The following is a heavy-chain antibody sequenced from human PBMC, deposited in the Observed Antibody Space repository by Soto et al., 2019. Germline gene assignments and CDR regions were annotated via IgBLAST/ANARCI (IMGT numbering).Heavy chain of an antibody. J-gene: IGHJ3*02. Sequence: PGGSLRLSCTASGFTFSNSAMIWVRQAPGQGLEWVASISENGGSRGGTYYADSVKGRFTISRNNSKSTLYLQVDSLTGADTAVYYCESEKDVVAAALGIWGQGTMVTVSS. D-gene: IGHD2-15*01. CDR3: ESEKDVVAAALGI. CDR2: ISENGGSRGGT. CDR1: GFTFSNSA. V-gene: IGHV3-23*01.